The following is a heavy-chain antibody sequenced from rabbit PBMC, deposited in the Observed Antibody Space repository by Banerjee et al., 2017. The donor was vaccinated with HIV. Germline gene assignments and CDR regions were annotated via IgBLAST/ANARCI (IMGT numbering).Heavy chain of an antibody. CDR2: ILASSGSA. V-gene: IGHV1S40*01. D-gene: IGHD6-1*01. CDR3: ARFIASFAGYGYANL. Sequence: QSLEESGGGLVKPEGSLTLTCKASGFDLSSYYYMCWVRQAPGKGLELITCILASSGSAYYASWAKGRFTISKTSSTTVTLQMTSLTAADTATYFCARFIASFAGYGYANLWGPGTLVTVS. CDR1: GFDLSSYYY. J-gene: IGHJ4*01.